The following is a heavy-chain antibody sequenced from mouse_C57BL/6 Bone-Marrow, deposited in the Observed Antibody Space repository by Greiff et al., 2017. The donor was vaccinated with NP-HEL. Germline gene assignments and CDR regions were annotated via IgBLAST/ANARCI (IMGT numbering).Heavy chain of an antibody. Sequence: EVMLVESEGGLVQPGSSMKLSCTASGFTFSDYYMAWVRQVPEKGLEWVANINHDGSSTYYLDSLKSRFIITRDNAKNILYLQMSSLKSEDTATYYCARWGWSWFAYWGQGTLVTVSA. D-gene: IGHD3-3*01. CDR1: GFTFSDYY. J-gene: IGHJ3*01. CDR2: INHDGSST. CDR3: ARWGWSWFAY. V-gene: IGHV5-16*01.